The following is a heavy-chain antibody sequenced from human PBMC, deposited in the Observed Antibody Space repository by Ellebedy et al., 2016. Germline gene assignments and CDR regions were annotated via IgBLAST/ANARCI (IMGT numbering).Heavy chain of an antibody. D-gene: IGHD1-7*01. J-gene: IGHJ4*02. Sequence: ASVKVSXXASGYTFTSYGISWVRQAPGQGLEWMGWISAYNGNTNYAQKFQGRVTMTRDTSISTAYMELSRLRSDDTAVYYCASGTMHYFDYWGQGTLVTVSS. CDR1: GYTFTSYG. CDR3: ASGTMHYFDY. CDR2: ISAYNGNT. V-gene: IGHV1-18*01.